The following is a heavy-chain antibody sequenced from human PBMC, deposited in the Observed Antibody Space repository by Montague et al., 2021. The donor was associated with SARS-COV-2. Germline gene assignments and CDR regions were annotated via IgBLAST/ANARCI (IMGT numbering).Heavy chain of an antibody. CDR1: GGSSSGYY. CDR3: ARRGYSYYYYGMDV. D-gene: IGHD5-24*01. J-gene: IGHJ6*02. V-gene: IGHV4-34*01. Sequence: SETLSLTCAVYGGSSSGYYWSWIRQPPGKGLEWIGEINHSGSTNYNPSRKSRVTISVDTSKNQFSLKLSSVTAADTAVYYCARRGYSYYYYGMDVWGQGTTVTVSS. CDR2: INHSGST.